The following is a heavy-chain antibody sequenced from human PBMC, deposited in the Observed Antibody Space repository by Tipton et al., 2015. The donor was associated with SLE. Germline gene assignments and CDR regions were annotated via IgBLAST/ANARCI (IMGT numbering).Heavy chain of an antibody. V-gene: IGHV4-61*02. CDR3: AGGNYLGMFDY. Sequence: TLSLTCSVSGDSISSGTYYWSWIRQPAGKGLEWIGRIYYSGSTYYNPSLKSRVTISVDTSKNQFSLKLSSVTAADTAVYYCAGGNYLGMFDYWGQGTLVTVSS. CDR1: GDSISSGTYY. J-gene: IGHJ4*02. D-gene: IGHD7-27*01. CDR2: IYYSGST.